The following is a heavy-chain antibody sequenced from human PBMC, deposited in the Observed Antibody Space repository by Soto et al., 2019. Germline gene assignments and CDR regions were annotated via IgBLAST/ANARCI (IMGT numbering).Heavy chain of an antibody. CDR2: IYPGDSDT. Sequence: PGESLKISCKGSGYSFTSYWIGWVRQMPGKGLEWMGIIYPGDSDTRYSPSFQGQVTISADKSISTAYLQWSSLKASDTAMYYCARTPVGIAAAQRAYYYYYGMDVWGQGTTVTVSS. CDR3: ARTPVGIAAAQRAYYYYYGMDV. D-gene: IGHD6-13*01. CDR1: GYSFTSYW. V-gene: IGHV5-51*01. J-gene: IGHJ6*02.